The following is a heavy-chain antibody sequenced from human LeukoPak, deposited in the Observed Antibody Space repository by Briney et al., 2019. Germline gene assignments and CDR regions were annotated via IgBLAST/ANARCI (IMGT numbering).Heavy chain of an antibody. J-gene: IGHJ5*02. V-gene: IGHV1-69*01. Sequence: SVKVSCKASGGTFSSYAISWVRQAPGQGLEWMGGITPIFGTANYAQKLQGRVTITADVTTSTVQMELTSLKSEDTAVYYCARDGRAISWGQGTLVTVSS. CDR2: ITPIFGTA. D-gene: IGHD1-26*01. CDR3: ARDGRAIS. CDR1: GGTFSSYA.